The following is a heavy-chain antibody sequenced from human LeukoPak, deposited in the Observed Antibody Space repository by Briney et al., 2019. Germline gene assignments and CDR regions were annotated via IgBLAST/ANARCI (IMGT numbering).Heavy chain of an antibody. CDR1: GGTFTSYA. CDR2: IIPILGIA. CDR3: ARGEATVEMATID. Sequence: ASVKVSCKASGGTFTSYAISWVRQAPGQGLEGMGRIIPILGIANYAQKFQGRVTITADKSTSTAYMELSSLRSENTAVYYCARGEATVEMATIDWGQGTMVTVSS. D-gene: IGHD5-12*01. J-gene: IGHJ3*01. V-gene: IGHV1-69*04.